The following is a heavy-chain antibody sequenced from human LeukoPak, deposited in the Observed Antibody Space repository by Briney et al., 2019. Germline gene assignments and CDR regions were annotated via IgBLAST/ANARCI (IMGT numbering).Heavy chain of an antibody. CDR2: IRYDGSNK. CDR3: ARVTTSGSYKFDY. Sequence: GGSLRLSCAASGFTFSSYGMHWVRQAPGKGLEWVAFIRYDGSNKYYADSVKGRFTISRDTSKNTVYLQMNSLRAEDTAVYYCARVTTSGSYKFDYWGQGTLVTVSS. CDR1: GFTFSSYG. V-gene: IGHV3-30*02. D-gene: IGHD3-10*01. J-gene: IGHJ4*02.